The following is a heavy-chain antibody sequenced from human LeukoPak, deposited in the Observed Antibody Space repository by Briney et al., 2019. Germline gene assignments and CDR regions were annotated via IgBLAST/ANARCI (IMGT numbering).Heavy chain of an antibody. D-gene: IGHD3-22*01. V-gene: IGHV4-38-2*02. CDR3: AREASSGYYFDY. CDR2: IYHSGST. Sequence: SETLSLTCTVSGYSISSGYYWGWIRQPPGKGLEWIGSIYHSGSTYYNPSLKSRVTISVDTSKNQFSLKLSSVTAADTAVYYCAREASSGYYFDYWGQGTLVTVSS. J-gene: IGHJ4*02. CDR1: GYSISSGYY.